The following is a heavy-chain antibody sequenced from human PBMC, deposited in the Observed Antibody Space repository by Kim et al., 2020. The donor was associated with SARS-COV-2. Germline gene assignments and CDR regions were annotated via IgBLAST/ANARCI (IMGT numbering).Heavy chain of an antibody. Sequence: SETLSLTCAVYGGSFSGYYWSWIRQPPGKGLEWIGEINHSGSTNYNPSLKSRVTISVDTSKNQFSLKLSSVTAAVTAVYYCARATSLQLWYYYYGMDVWG. CDR3: ARATSLQLWYYYYGMDV. V-gene: IGHV4-34*01. CDR2: INHSGST. D-gene: IGHD5-18*01. CDR1: GGSFSGYY. J-gene: IGHJ6*01.